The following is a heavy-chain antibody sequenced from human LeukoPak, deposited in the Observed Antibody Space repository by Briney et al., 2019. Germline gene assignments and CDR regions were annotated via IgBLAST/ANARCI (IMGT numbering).Heavy chain of an antibody. D-gene: IGHD6-19*01. V-gene: IGHV1-46*01. CDR1: SYTFTNYA. J-gene: IGHJ4*02. Sequence: ASVKVSCKASSYTFTNYAISWVRQAPGQGLEWMGIINPSGGSTSYAQKFQGRVTMTRDTSTSTVYMELSSLRSEDTAVYYCARDNIAVAGTQDYWGQGTLVTVSS. CDR2: INPSGGST. CDR3: ARDNIAVAGTQDY.